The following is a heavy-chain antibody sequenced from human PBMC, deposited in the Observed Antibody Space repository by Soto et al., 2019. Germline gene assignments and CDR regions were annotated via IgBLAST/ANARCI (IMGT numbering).Heavy chain of an antibody. J-gene: IGHJ4*02. D-gene: IGHD1-7*01. CDR1: GFTFSSYG. CDR2: SSATGAGT. Sequence: EVQLLESGGGLVQPGGSLRLSCAASGFTFSSYGMTWVRQAPGKGLEWVSFSSATGAGTYYADSVKGRFTISRDNSKNALYLQMTSLRADDTAVYYCAKVLRAGGNYGFYSDFWGQGALVIVSS. V-gene: IGHV3-23*01. CDR3: AKVLRAGGNYGFYSDF.